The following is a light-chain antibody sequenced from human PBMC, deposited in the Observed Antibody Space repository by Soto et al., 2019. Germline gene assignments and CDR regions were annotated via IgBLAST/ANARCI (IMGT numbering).Light chain of an antibody. CDR2: ANN. CDR3: AAWDDGMNGWL. V-gene: IGLV1-44*01. J-gene: IGLJ3*02. Sequence: QSVMSHPPSASRTPGHSFTISSSGSNSNVRNNTVNWYQQFPGTSPRLIIEANNQRASGAPDRFSGSKSANSPSLAISGLKSEDEADYYCAAWDDGMNGWLFGGGTKVTAL. CDR1: NSNVRNNT.